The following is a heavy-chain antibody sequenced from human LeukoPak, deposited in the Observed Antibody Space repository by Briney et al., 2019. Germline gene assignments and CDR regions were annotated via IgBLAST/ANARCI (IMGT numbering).Heavy chain of an antibody. CDR1: GYTFTSYG. J-gene: IGHJ4*02. V-gene: IGHV1-18*01. CDR3: ARDPCSSTSCYAFFDY. CDR2: ISAYNGNT. D-gene: IGHD2-2*01. Sequence: ASVKVSCKPSGYTFTSYGISWVRQAPGQGLEWMGWISAYNGNTNYAQKLQGRVTMTTDTSTSTAYMELRSLRSDGTAVYYCARDPCSSTSCYAFFDYWGQGTLVTVSS.